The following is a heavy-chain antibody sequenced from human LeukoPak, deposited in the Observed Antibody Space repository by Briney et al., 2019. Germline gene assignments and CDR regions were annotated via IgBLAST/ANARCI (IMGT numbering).Heavy chain of an antibody. V-gene: IGHV1-18*01. Sequence: ASVKISCQASGYTFSNYGISWVRQAPGQGLEWMGWISAYNGNTNYAQNLQGRVTMTTDTSTSTAYMELRSLRSDDTAVCYCARGLSCSDTSCYSREFDYWGQGTLVTVSS. CDR1: GYTFSNYG. CDR3: ARGLSCSDTSCYSREFDY. CDR2: ISAYNGNT. J-gene: IGHJ4*02. D-gene: IGHD2-2*02.